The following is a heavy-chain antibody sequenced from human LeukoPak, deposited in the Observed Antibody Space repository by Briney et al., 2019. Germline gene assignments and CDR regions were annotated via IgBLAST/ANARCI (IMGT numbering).Heavy chain of an antibody. Sequence: SETLSLTCTVSGGSISSGDYYWSWIRQPPGKGLEWIGYIYYSGSTYYNPSRKSRVTISVDTSKNQFSLKLSSVTAADTAVYYCATVDTAMVRGFDYWGQGTLVTVSS. J-gene: IGHJ4*02. CDR3: ATVDTAMVRGFDY. CDR1: GGSISSGDYY. CDR2: IYYSGST. V-gene: IGHV4-30-4*08. D-gene: IGHD5-18*01.